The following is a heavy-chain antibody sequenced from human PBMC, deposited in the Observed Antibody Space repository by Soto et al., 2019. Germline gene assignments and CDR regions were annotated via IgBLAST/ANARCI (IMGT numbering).Heavy chain of an antibody. J-gene: IGHJ4*02. D-gene: IGHD6-19*01. CDR3: ARIAGGWYWYY. Sequence: SETLSLTCAVSGYSISSGYYWGWIRQPPGKGLEWIGSIYYSGNTYYNPSLKSRVTISVDTSKNQFSLKLNSVTAADTAVYFCARIAGGWYWYYWGQGTLVTVS. CDR2: IYYSGNT. CDR1: GYSISSGYY. V-gene: IGHV4-38-2*01.